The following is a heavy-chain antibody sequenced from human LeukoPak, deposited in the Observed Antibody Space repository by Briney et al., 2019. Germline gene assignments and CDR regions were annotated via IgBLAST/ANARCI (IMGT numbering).Heavy chain of an antibody. CDR1: GGSISSYY. V-gene: IGHV4-59*08. Sequence: SQTLSLTCTVSGGSISSYYWSWIRQPPGKGLEWIGYIYYSGSTNYNPSLKSRVTISVDTSKNQFSLKLSSVTAADTAVYYCASRPIAAAGQYYFDYWGQGTLVTVSS. J-gene: IGHJ4*02. D-gene: IGHD6-13*01. CDR3: ASRPIAAAGQYYFDY. CDR2: IYYSGST.